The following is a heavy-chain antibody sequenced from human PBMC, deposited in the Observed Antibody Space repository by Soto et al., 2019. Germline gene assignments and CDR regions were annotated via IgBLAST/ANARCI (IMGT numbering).Heavy chain of an antibody. CDR3: AILHCNRTNCVPLDP. J-gene: IGHJ5*02. D-gene: IGHD2-2*01. CDR1: GGSISSGTYY. V-gene: IGHV4-39*01. CDR2: MYYSGST. Sequence: PSETLSLTCTVSGGSISSGTYYWGWIRQPPGKGLEWIGSMYYSGSTSYNPSLKSRVTMSVDTSKNQLSLRLSSVTAADTAVYYCAILHCNRTNCVPLDPWGQGTLVTVSS.